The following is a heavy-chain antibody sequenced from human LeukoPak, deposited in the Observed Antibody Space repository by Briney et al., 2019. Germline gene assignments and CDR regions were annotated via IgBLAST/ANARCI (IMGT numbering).Heavy chain of an antibody. Sequence: ASVKVSCKASGYTFTGYYMHWVRQAPGQGLEWMGWINPNSGGTNYAQKFQGRVTMSVDTSKNQFSLKLSSVTAADTAVYYCAASGQLWFGESINYGMDVWGQGTTVTVSS. CDR3: AASGQLWFGESINYGMDV. CDR1: GYTFTGYY. J-gene: IGHJ6*02. V-gene: IGHV1-2*02. D-gene: IGHD3-10*01. CDR2: INPNSGGT.